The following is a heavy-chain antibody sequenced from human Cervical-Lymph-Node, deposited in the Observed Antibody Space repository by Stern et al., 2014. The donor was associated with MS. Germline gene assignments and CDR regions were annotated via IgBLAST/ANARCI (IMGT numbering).Heavy chain of an antibody. CDR1: GFTFSRYG. CDR2: ISYDGNNE. V-gene: IGHV3-30*18. J-gene: IGHJ4*02. Sequence: VHLVESGGGVVQPGRSLRLSCAASGFTFSRYGMHWVRQAPGKGLEWVAVISYDGNNEYYADSVKGRFTISRDNSKNTLYLQMNSLRPEDTAVYYCAKDSIPYSAYSPLGFWGLGTLVTVSS. CDR3: AKDSIPYSAYSPLGF. D-gene: IGHD5-12*01.